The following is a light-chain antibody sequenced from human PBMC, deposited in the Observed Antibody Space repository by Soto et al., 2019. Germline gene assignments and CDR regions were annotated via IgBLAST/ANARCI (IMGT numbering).Light chain of an antibody. J-gene: IGLJ3*02. CDR1: GSDVGDSSH. CDR2: EVN. V-gene: IGLV2-11*01. CDR3: CLSPGSLTWL. Sequence: HSALTQPRSVSGSPGQSVTISCTATGSDVGDSSHVSWYQLHPGKAPKLMIYEVNNRPSGVPDRFSGSKSGSTASLTISGLQAEDEAEYYCCLSPGSLTWLFGGGTKLTVL.